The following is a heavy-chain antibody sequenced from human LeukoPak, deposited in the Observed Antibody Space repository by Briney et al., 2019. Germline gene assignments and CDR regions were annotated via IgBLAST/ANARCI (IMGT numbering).Heavy chain of an antibody. CDR1: GGTFSSYA. CDR3: ARDWGMGPSSSWA. J-gene: IGHJ5*02. Sequence: SVKVSCKASGGTFSSYAFSWVRQAPGQGLEWKGGIMPIFGKANYAQKFQGRVTITADESTSIAYMELNSLRSEDTAMYYCARDWGMGPSSSWAWGQGTLVTVSS. D-gene: IGHD6-13*01. CDR2: IMPIFGKA. V-gene: IGHV1-69*13.